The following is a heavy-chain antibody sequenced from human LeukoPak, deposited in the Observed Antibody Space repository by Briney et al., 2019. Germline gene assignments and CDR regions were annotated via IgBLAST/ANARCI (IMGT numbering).Heavy chain of an antibody. D-gene: IGHD3-10*01. V-gene: IGHV1-2*02. CDR3: ARDPSGSGSYSDY. CDR2: INPKSDET. CDR1: GYTFTGYY. Sequence: ASVKVSCKASGYTFTGYYMHWVRQAPGQGLEWMGWINPKSDETNYAQKFQGRVTMTRDTSISTAYMELSGLRSDDTAVYYCARDPSGSGSYSDYWGQGTLVTVSS. J-gene: IGHJ4*02.